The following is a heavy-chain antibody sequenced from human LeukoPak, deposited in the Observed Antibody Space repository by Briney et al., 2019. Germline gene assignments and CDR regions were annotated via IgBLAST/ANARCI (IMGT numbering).Heavy chain of an antibody. Sequence: SETLSLTCTVSGGSISGSSYYWGWIRQPPGKGLEWIGSIYFSGSTYYNPSLKSRVSISVDTSKNQFSLRLSSVTAADTAIYYCARHHGFPTTVNWFDPWGQGTLVTVSS. V-gene: IGHV4-39*01. D-gene: IGHD4-17*01. CDR3: ARHHGFPTTVNWFDP. CDR2: IYFSGST. CDR1: GGSISGSSYY. J-gene: IGHJ5*02.